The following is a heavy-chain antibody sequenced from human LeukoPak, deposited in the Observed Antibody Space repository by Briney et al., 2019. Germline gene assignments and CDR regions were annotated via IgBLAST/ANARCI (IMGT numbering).Heavy chain of an antibody. Sequence: GGSLTLSCAASGFTFSNYGMNWVRQAPGKGLEWLTFIRYDGTNTYYRDPAKGRFTISRDNSKNTLFLQMHGLRPEDTAVYYCAPEATNVAGSWGQGTLVIVSS. V-gene: IGHV3-30*02. CDR2: IRYDGTNT. J-gene: IGHJ4*02. D-gene: IGHD1-1*01. CDR1: GFTFSNYG. CDR3: APEATNVAGS.